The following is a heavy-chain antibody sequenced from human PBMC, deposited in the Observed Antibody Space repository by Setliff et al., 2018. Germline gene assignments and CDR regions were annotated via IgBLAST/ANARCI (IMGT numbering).Heavy chain of an antibody. CDR1: GYTFTNYY. V-gene: IGHV1-46*01. D-gene: IGHD6-13*01. Sequence: ASVKVSCKASGYTFTNYYIHWVRQTPGQGLEWMGIINPSGGRLSYAEKFQDRVTMTRDTSTNTVYMDLSSLRDDDTAVYYCAREVSSNWGIRGYNWLDPWGQGTLVTVSS. CDR3: AREVSSNWGIRGYNWLDP. CDR2: INPSGGRL. J-gene: IGHJ5*02.